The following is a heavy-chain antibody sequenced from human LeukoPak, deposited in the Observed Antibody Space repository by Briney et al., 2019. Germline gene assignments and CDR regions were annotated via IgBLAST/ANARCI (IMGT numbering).Heavy chain of an antibody. Sequence: SETLSLTCAVYGGSFSGYYWSWIRQPPGKGLEWIGEINHSGITYYNPSLKSRITMSVDTSENQFSLRLRSVTAADTAMYYCARGGIIGTTNNWFDPWGQATLVTVSS. J-gene: IGHJ5*02. CDR1: GGSFSGYY. CDR2: INHSGIT. D-gene: IGHD1-20*01. CDR3: ARGGIIGTTNNWFDP. V-gene: IGHV4-34*01.